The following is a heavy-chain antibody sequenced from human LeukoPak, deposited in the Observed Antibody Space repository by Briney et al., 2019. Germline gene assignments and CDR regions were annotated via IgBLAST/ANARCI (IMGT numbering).Heavy chain of an antibody. CDR2: INPNSGGT. CDR3: ATPRGNYYDSSGYYSAFDY. D-gene: IGHD3-22*01. V-gene: IGHV1-2*02. J-gene: IGHJ4*02. Sequence: ASVKVSCKASGYTFTGYYMHWVRQAPGQGLEWMGWINPNSGGTNYAQKFQGRVTMTRDTSISTVYMELSRLRSDDTAVYYCATPRGNYYDSSGYYSAFDYWGQGTLVTVSS. CDR1: GYTFTGYY.